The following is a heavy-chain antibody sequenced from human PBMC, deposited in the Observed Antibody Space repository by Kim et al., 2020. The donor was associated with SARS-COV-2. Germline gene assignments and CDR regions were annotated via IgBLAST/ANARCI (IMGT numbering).Heavy chain of an antibody. Sequence: SETLSLTCTVSGGSISSSSYYWGWIRQPPGKGLEWTGSIYYSVSTYYNPSLKSRVTISVDTYKNQFSLKLSSVTAADTAVYYCARAARTSWHWFDPWGQGTLVTVSS. J-gene: IGHJ5*02. D-gene: IGHD2-2*01. CDR1: GGSISSSSYY. V-gene: IGHV4-39*07. CDR2: IYYSVST. CDR3: ARAARTSWHWFDP.